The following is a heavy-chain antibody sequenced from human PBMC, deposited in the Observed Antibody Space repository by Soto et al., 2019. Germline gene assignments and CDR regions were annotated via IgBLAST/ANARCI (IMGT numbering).Heavy chain of an antibody. V-gene: IGHV3-9*01. Sequence: EVQLVESGGGLVQPGRSLRLSCAASGFTFDDYAMHWVRQAPGKGLEWVSGISWNSGSIGYADSVKGRFTISRDNAKNTLYLQMNSLRAEDTALYYCAKDHIAAAGHDAFDIWGQGTMVTVSS. CDR1: GFTFDDYA. D-gene: IGHD6-13*01. J-gene: IGHJ3*02. CDR2: ISWNSGSI. CDR3: AKDHIAAAGHDAFDI.